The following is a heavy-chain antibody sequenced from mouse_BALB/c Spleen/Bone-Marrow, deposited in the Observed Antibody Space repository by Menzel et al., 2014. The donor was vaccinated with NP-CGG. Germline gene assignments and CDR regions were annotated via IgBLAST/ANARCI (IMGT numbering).Heavy chain of an antibody. CDR2: VNPYNGGT. V-gene: IGHV1-26*01. CDR3: ARPIYDGYSAAMDY. Sequence: VQLQQSGPDLVKPRASVKISCKASGYSFTGYYMHWVKQSHGKSLEWIGRVNPYNGGTSYNQKFKDKAILTVDKSSSTAYMELRSLTSEDSAVYYCARPIYDGYSAAMDYWGQGTSVTVSS. J-gene: IGHJ4*01. CDR1: GYSFTGYY. D-gene: IGHD2-3*01.